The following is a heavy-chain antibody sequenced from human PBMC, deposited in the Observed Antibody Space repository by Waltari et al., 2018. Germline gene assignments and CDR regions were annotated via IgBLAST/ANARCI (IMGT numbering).Heavy chain of an antibody. CDR1: GGSISSYY. CDR2: IYYSGST. Sequence: QVQLQESGPGLVKPSETLSLTCTVSGGSISSYYWSWIRQPPGKGLEWIGYIYYSGSTNYNPSLKSRVTISVDTSKNQFSLKLSSVTAADTAVYYCARVRVVVIATSTGYFDLWGRGTLVTVSS. V-gene: IGHV4-59*01. D-gene: IGHD2-21*01. J-gene: IGHJ2*01. CDR3: ARVRVVVIATSTGYFDL.